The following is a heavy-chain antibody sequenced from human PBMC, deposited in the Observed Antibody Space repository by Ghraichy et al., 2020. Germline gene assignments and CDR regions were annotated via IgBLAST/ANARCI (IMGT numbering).Heavy chain of an antibody. CDR1: GFTFSSYS. CDR3: ARAGAIVGASLLPDY. V-gene: IGHV3-48*02. D-gene: IGHD1-26*01. J-gene: IGHJ4*02. Sequence: LSLTCAASGFTFSSYSMNWVRQAPGKGLEWVSYISSSSSTIYYADSVKGRFTISRDNAKNSLYLQMNSLRDEDTAVYYCARAGAIVGASLLPDYWGQGTLVTVSS. CDR2: ISSSSSTI.